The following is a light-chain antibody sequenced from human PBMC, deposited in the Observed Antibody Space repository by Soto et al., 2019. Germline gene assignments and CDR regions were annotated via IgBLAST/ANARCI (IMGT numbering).Light chain of an antibody. CDR1: QSVSRN. CDR2: GAS. Sequence: EIVMTQSPATLSVSPGERATLSCRASQSVSRNLAWYQQNPGQAPRLLIYGASARATDIPARFSGSGSGTEFTLTISSLQSEDVAVYYCHQSYSTPYTFGQGTKLEIK. J-gene: IGKJ2*01. CDR3: HQSYSTPYT. V-gene: IGKV3-15*01.